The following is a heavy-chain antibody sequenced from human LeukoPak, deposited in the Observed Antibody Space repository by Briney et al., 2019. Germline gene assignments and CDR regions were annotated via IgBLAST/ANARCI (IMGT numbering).Heavy chain of an antibody. J-gene: IGHJ4*02. Sequence: PGGSLRLSCAASGFTFSDYEMDWVRQAPGKGLEWLSYISSTANAIYYADSVKGRFTVSRDNAKNSLYLQMNSLGAEDTAVYYCARTGYDLIFDYWGQGTLVTVSS. CDR3: ARTGYDLIFDY. V-gene: IGHV3-48*03. CDR1: GFTFSDYE. D-gene: IGHD5-12*01. CDR2: ISSTANAI.